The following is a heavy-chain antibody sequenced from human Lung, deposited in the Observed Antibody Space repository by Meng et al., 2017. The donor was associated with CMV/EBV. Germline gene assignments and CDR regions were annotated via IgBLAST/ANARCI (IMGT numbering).Heavy chain of an antibody. V-gene: IGHV3-53*01. CDR2: IYSSGNT. CDR3: ARTYYDSNVDN. Sequence: SCAASGITVSNNYMSWVRQAPGKGLEWVSVIYSSGNTFYADSVKGRFTIARDNSKNTLYLQMNSLRIEDTAVYYCARTYYDSNVDNSGQGTLVTVSS. D-gene: IGHD3-22*01. J-gene: IGHJ4*02. CDR1: GITVSNNY.